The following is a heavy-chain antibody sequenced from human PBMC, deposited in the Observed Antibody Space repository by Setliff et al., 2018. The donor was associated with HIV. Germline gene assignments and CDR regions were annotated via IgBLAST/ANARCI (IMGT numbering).Heavy chain of an antibody. J-gene: IGHJ6*02. CDR2: IYYSGNT. Sequence: PSETLSLTCTVSGDSITSGGYYWTWIRQHPGKGLEWMGHIYYSGNTYYNPSLESRVTISVDVYENQFSLNLSAVTAADTAVYYCARAPQITIFGISFAPPGGLDLWGRGTTVTVSS. CDR3: ARAPQITIFGISFAPPGGLDL. D-gene: IGHD3-3*02. CDR1: GDSITSGGYY. V-gene: IGHV4-31*03.